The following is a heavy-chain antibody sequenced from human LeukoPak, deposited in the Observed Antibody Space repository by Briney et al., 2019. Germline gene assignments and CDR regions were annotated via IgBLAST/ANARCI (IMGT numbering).Heavy chain of an antibody. CDR1: GGSISSYY. Sequence: SETLSLTCTVSGGSISSYYWSWIRQPPGKGLEWIGYIYYSGSTNYNPSLKSRVTISVDTSKNQFSLKLSSVTAADTAVYYCARAAWSGYYYGLGWFDPWGQGTLVTVSS. CDR3: ARAAWSGYYYGLGWFDP. CDR2: IYYSGST. V-gene: IGHV4-59*12. D-gene: IGHD3-22*01. J-gene: IGHJ5*02.